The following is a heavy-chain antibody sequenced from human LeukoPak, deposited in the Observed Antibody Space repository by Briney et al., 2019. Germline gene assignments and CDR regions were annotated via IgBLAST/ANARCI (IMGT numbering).Heavy chain of an antibody. V-gene: IGHV3-30-3*01. Sequence: PGRSLRLSCAASGFTFSSYAMHWVRQAPGKGPEWVAVISYDGSNKYYADSVKGRFTISRDNSKNTLYLQMNSLRAEDTAVYYCAKVISGGVAVAALFDYWGQGTLVTVSS. D-gene: IGHD6-19*01. CDR3: AKVISGGVAVAALFDY. J-gene: IGHJ4*02. CDR2: ISYDGSNK. CDR1: GFTFSSYA.